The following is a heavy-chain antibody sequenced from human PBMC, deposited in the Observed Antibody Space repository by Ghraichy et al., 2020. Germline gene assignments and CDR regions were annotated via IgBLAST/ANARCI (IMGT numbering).Heavy chain of an antibody. J-gene: IGHJ2*01. V-gene: IGHV3-74*01. CDR3: VRDGGSDTKDWYFDL. CDR2: IRDDSSTI. Sequence: GESLNISCVASGFDLSAYWMIHWVRQAPGKGLEWVSRIRDDSSTINYADSVRGRFIISRDNAKNTLYLQMNSLEAEDTAVYYCVRDGGSDTKDWYFDLWGRGTLVTVSS. D-gene: IGHD1-26*01. CDR1: GFDLSAYW.